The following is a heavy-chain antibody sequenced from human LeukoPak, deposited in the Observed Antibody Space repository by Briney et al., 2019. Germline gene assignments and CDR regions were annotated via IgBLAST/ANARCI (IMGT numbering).Heavy chain of an antibody. CDR1: GFTFSNAW. J-gene: IGHJ4*02. Sequence: PGGSLRLSCAASGFTFSNAWMSWVRQAPGKGLEWVGRSKSKTDGGTTDYAAPVKGRFTISRDDSKNTLYLQMNSLKTEDTAVYYCTTEDVGNSYGPYYFDYWGQGTLVTVSS. CDR3: TTEDVGNSYGPYYFDY. CDR2: SKSKTDGGTT. D-gene: IGHD5-18*01. V-gene: IGHV3-15*01.